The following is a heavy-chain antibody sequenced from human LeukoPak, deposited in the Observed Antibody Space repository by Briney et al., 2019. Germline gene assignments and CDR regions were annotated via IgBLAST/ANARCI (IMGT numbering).Heavy chain of an antibody. J-gene: IGHJ4*02. Sequence: LPGGSLRLSLAVSGFTLSNHAMSCVRQAPGKPLEWVSAISSSGGSTYYADTVKGRFTISRANSKNTLYLEMKGLRTEETAVYYCVNPALGSGWWDFDSCGQGTLVTVSS. CDR2: ISSSGGST. CDR1: GFTLSNHA. V-gene: IGHV3-23*01. CDR3: VNPALGSGWWDFDS. D-gene: IGHD6-19*01.